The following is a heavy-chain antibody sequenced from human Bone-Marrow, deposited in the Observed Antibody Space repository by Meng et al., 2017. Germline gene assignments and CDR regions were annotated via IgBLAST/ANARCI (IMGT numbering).Heavy chain of an antibody. CDR1: GFTVSSNE. J-gene: IGHJ6*02. V-gene: IGHV3-38-3*01. D-gene: IGHD2-21*02. CDR2: ISGGST. Sequence: GESLKISCAASGFTVSSNEMSWVRQAPGKGLEWVSSISGGSTYYADSRKGRFTISRDNSKNTLHLQMNSLRAEDTAVYYCARDQEYIVVVTAIRSNYYYGMDVWGQGTTVTVSS. CDR3: ARDQEYIVVVTAIRSNYYYGMDV.